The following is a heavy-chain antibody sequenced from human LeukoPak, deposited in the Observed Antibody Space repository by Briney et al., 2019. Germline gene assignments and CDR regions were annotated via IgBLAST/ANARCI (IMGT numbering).Heavy chain of an antibody. CDR2: ISYDGSNK. Sequence: GGSLRLSCAASGFTFSSYGMHWVRQAPGKGLEWVAVISYDGSNKYYADSAKGRFTISRDNSKNTLYLQMNSLRAEDTAVYYCAREGTAVAGEDYYYGMDVWGKGTTVTVSS. V-gene: IGHV3-30*03. CDR3: AREGTAVAGEDYYYGMDV. CDR1: GFTFSSYG. D-gene: IGHD6-19*01. J-gene: IGHJ6*04.